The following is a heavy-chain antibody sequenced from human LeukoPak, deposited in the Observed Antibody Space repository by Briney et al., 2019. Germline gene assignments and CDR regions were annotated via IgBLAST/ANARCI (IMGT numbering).Heavy chain of an antibody. V-gene: IGHV3-30*02. Sequence: QPGGSLRLSCAASGFTFSSYGMHWVRQAPGKGLEWVAFIRYDGSNKYYADSVKGRFTISRDNSKNTLYLQMNSLRAEDTAVYYCARAGVYCGGDCYSADYWGQGTLVTVSS. CDR1: GFTFSSYG. D-gene: IGHD2-21*02. CDR3: ARAGVYCGGDCYSADY. CDR2: IRYDGSNK. J-gene: IGHJ4*02.